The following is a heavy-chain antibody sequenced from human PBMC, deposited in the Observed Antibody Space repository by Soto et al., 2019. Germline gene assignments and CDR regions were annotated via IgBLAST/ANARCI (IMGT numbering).Heavy chain of an antibody. CDR2: IRKKVNSYTT. CDR3: VRVSEAGYNLDY. Sequence: EVQLVESGGGLVQPGGSLRLSCAASGFTFSDHYMDWVRQAPGKGLEWVGRIRKKVNSYTTEYAASVKGRFTISRDDSKNSMYLQMNSLKTDDTAVYYCVRVSEAGYNLDYWGQGTLVTVSS. D-gene: IGHD3-10*01. J-gene: IGHJ4*02. CDR1: GFTFSDHY. V-gene: IGHV3-72*01.